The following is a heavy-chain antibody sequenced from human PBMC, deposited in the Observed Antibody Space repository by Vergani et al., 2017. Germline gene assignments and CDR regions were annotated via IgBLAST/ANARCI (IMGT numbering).Heavy chain of an antibody. V-gene: IGHV4-61*02. D-gene: IGHD2-21*02. Sequence: QVQLQESGPGPVKPSQTPSLTCSVSGVSLSSTAFYRNWIRQPAGKGLEWIGRIYGSGNINYNPSLASRGTIPRDTSKHQFSLKVHSVTAADTAVYFCARGETLTVCLDPWGQGTQVIVSS. CDR3: ARGETLTVCLDP. J-gene: IGHJ5*02. CDR1: GVSLSSTAFY. CDR2: IYGSGNI.